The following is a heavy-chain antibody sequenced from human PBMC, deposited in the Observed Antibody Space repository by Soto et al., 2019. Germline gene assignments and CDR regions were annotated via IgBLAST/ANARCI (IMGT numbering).Heavy chain of an antibody. CDR1: GFTFSSYA. V-gene: IGHV3-23*01. CDR3: AKQITMVRGVIISPYYYYGMDV. Sequence: PWVSLRLSCSASGFTFSSYAMSWVRQAPGKGLEWVSAISGSGGSTYYADSVKGRFTISRDNSKNTLYLQMNSLRAEDTAVYYCAKQITMVRGVIISPYYYYGMDVWGQGTTVNVSS. CDR2: ISGSGGST. J-gene: IGHJ6*01. D-gene: IGHD3-10*01.